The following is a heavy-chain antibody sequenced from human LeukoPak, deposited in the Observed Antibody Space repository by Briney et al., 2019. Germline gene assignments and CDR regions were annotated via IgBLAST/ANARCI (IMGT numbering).Heavy chain of an antibody. Sequence: SETLPLTCTVSGISINPYYWTWVRQPAGKGLEWIGRIIYTTGATNYNPSLNSRVTMSVETYKNQISLRLSSVTAADTAVYYCMRDGPSWGLLWGLGTLVTVSS. J-gene: IGHJ4*02. CDR3: MRDGPSWGLL. V-gene: IGHV4-4*07. CDR2: IIYTTGAT. D-gene: IGHD3-16*01. CDR1: GISINPYY.